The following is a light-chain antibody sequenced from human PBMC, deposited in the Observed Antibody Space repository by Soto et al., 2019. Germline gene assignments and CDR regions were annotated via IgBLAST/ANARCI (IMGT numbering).Light chain of an antibody. CDR2: GAS. Sequence: IVLTQAPGPLSFSPGERATLSCRSSQSVSSTYLAWYQQRPGQAPRLLIYGASSRATGIPARFSGSGSGTDFTLTISSLEPEDFAVYYCQQRGKWPELTLGGGTKVDIK. CDR3: QQRGKWPELT. CDR1: QSVSSTY. V-gene: IGKV3D-20*02. J-gene: IGKJ4*01.